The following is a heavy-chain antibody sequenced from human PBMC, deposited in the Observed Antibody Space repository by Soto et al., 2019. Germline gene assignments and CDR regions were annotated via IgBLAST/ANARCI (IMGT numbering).Heavy chain of an antibody. CDR1: GYTFTGYY. CDR3: AREITVAGTGGGFDY. CDR2: INPNSGGT. V-gene: IGHV1-2*04. J-gene: IGHJ4*02. D-gene: IGHD6-19*01. Sequence: QVQLVQSGAEVKKPGASVKVSCKASGYTFTGYYMHWVRQAPGQGLEWMGWINPNSGGTNYAQKFQGWVTMTRDTSISTAYMELGRVRSDDTAVYYCAREITVAGTGGGFDYWGQGTLVTVSS.